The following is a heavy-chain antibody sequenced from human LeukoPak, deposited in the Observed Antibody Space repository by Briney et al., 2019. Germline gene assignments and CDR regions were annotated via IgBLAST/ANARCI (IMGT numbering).Heavy chain of an antibody. Sequence: GGSLRLSCAASGFTFSSYGMHWVRQAPGKGLEWVAFIRYDGSNKYYADSVKGRFTISRDNSKNTLYLQMNSLRADDTAVYYCAATTVTTLTHWGQGTLVTVSS. J-gene: IGHJ4*02. D-gene: IGHD4-17*01. V-gene: IGHV3-30*02. CDR1: GFTFSSYG. CDR2: IRYDGSNK. CDR3: AATTVTTLTH.